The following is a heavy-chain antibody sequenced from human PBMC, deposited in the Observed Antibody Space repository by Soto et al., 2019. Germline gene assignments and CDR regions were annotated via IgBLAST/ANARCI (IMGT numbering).Heavy chain of an antibody. J-gene: IGHJ5*02. CDR3: ASQTAAAGSTGLDDNWFDP. CDR1: GFTFDDYA. Sequence: ESGGGLVQPGRSLRLSCAASGFTFDDYAMHWVRQAPGKGLEWVSGISWNSGSIGYADSVKGRFTISRDNAKNSQYLQMNSLSTEDTALYYCASQTAAAGSTGLDDNWFDPWGQGTLVTVSS. D-gene: IGHD6-13*01. CDR2: ISWNSGSI. V-gene: IGHV3-9*01.